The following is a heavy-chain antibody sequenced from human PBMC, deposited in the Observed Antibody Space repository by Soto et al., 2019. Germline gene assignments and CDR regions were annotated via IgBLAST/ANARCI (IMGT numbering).Heavy chain of an antibody. Sequence: GGSLRLSCAASGFTFSSYAMSWVRQAPGKGLEWVSAISGSGGSTYYADSVKGRFTISRDNSKNTLYLQMNSLRAEDTAVYYGAKDGQRDYGDEDFQHWGQGTLVTVSS. V-gene: IGHV3-23*01. CDR2: ISGSGGST. J-gene: IGHJ1*01. CDR1: GFTFSSYA. CDR3: AKDGQRDYGDEDFQH. D-gene: IGHD4-17*01.